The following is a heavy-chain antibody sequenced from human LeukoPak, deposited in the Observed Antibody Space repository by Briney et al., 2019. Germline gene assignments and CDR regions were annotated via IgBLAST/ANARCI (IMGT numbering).Heavy chain of an antibody. V-gene: IGHV4-39*02. J-gene: IGHJ5*02. CDR2: IYYPEST. D-gene: IGHD2-2*01. CDR3: ARDGGPPRSDCRRISCYARWYFDP. CDR1: GFTFSSYSMN. Sequence: KSGGSLRLSCAASGFTFSSYSMNWVRQPPGKGLEWIGSIYYPESTHYNPSLESRVTISVDTSKYQVSLTLSSVTATDTAVYYCARDGGPPRSDCRRISCYARWYFDPWGQGTLVTVSS.